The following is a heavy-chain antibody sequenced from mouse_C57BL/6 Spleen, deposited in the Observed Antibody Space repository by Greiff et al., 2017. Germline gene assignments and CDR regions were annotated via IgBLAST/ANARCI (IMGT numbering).Heavy chain of an antibody. CDR2: ISSGSSTI. CDR1: GFTFRDYG. J-gene: IGHJ4*01. Sequence: EVMLVESGGGLVKPGGSLKLSCAASGFTFRDYGMHWVRQAPEKGLEWVAYISSGSSTIYYADTVKGRFTISRDNAKNTLFLQMTSLRSEDTAMYYCARVHYYGSSYDYAMDYWGQGTSVTVSS. V-gene: IGHV5-17*01. CDR3: ARVHYYGSSYDYAMDY. D-gene: IGHD1-1*01.